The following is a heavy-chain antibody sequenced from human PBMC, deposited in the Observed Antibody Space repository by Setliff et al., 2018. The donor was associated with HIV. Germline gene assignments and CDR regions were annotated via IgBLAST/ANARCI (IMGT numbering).Heavy chain of an antibody. Sequence: ASVKVSCKASGYTFTSDYIHWVRQAPGQGLEWMGIINPAGNPTSYAQKFQGRVTITRNTSISTAYMELSSLRSEDTAVYYCASAGAWQRNALDIWGQGTMVTVSS. V-gene: IGHV1-46*01. CDR1: GYTFTSDY. D-gene: IGHD5-12*01. J-gene: IGHJ3*02. CDR2: INPAGNPT. CDR3: ASAGAWQRNALDI.